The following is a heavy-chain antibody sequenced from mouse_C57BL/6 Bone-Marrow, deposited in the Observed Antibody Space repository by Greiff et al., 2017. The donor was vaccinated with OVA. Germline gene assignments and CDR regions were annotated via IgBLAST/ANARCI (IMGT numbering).Heavy chain of an antibody. Sequence: VQLQQSGPGLVQPSQSLSITCTVSGFSLTSYGVHWVRQSPGKGLEWLGVIWSGGSTDYNAAFISSLTLSKDNSKSQVFFKMNRLQADDTAIYDCARNGDWDYAMDYWGQGTSVTVSS. J-gene: IGHJ4*01. D-gene: IGHD4-1*01. V-gene: IGHV2-2*01. CDR1: GFSLTSYG. CDR2: IWSGGST. CDR3: ARNGDWDYAMDY.